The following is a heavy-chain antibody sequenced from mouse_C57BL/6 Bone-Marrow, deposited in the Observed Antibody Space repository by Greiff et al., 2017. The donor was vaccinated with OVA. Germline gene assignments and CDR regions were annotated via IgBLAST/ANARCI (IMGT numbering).Heavy chain of an antibody. D-gene: IGHD2-10*01. J-gene: IGHJ2*01. CDR3: AIHTNLLCTFDY. CDR1: GFTFSSYG. CDR2: ISSGGSYT. V-gene: IGHV5-6*01. Sequence: EVQGVESGGDLVKPGGSLKLSCAASGFTFSSYGMSWVRQTPDKRLEWVATISSGGSYTYYPDSVKGRFTISIDNAKNNLYLQMSSLKSEDTAMDYCAIHTNLLCTFDYGGQGTTLTVSS.